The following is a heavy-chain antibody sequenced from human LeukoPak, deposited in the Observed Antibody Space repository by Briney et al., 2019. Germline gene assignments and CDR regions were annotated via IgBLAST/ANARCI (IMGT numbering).Heavy chain of an antibody. CDR3: ARLGGYSYGYPTH. J-gene: IGHJ4*02. Sequence: SETLSLTCTVSGYSISSGYYWGWIRQPPGKGLEWIGSIYHSGSTYYNPSLKSRVTISVDTSKNQFSLKLSSVTAADTAVYYCARLGGYSYGYPTHWGQGTLVTVSS. D-gene: IGHD5-18*01. V-gene: IGHV4-38-2*02. CDR1: GYSISSGYY. CDR2: IYHSGST.